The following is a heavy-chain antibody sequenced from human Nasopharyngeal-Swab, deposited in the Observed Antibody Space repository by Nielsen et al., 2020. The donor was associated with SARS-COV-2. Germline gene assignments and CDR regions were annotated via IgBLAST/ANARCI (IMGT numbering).Heavy chain of an antibody. Sequence: SETLSLTCAVSGYSISSGYYWGWIRQPPGKGLEWIGSIYHSGSTYYNSSLKSRVTISVDTSKNQFSLKLSSVTAADTAVYYCARQAIVGATTYFDYWGQGTLVTVSS. CDR3: ARQAIVGATTYFDY. CDR1: GYSISSGYY. CDR2: IYHSGST. J-gene: IGHJ4*02. D-gene: IGHD1-26*01. V-gene: IGHV4-38-2*01.